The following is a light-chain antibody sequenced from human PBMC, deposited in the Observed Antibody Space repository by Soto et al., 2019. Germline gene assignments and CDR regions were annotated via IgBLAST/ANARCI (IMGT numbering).Light chain of an antibody. CDR2: DVT. CDR3: NSFTTSSTYV. Sequence: QSALTQPPSVSGSPGQSVAISCTGTSSDVGSYNRVAWYQQPPGTAPKLIFYDVTNRPSGVPDRFSGSKSGNTASLTISGLQAEDEADYYCNSFTTSSTYVFGTGTKVTVL. CDR1: SSDVGSYNR. J-gene: IGLJ1*01. V-gene: IGLV2-18*02.